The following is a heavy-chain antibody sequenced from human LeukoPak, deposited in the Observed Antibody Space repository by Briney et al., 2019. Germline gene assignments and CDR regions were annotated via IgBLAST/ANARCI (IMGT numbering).Heavy chain of an antibody. CDR2: ISPSGGSS. Sequence: GASVKVSCKASGYTFTDYYIHWVRQAPGQGLEWMGIISPSGGSSSYAQKFQGRVTMTRDTSTSTVYMELRSLRSDDTAVYYCARDLKMGYSSGRYSWGTGSSNDYWGQGTLVTVSS. CDR3: ARDLKMGYSSGRYSWGTGSSNDY. D-gene: IGHD6-19*01. J-gene: IGHJ4*02. V-gene: IGHV1-46*01. CDR1: GYTFTDYY.